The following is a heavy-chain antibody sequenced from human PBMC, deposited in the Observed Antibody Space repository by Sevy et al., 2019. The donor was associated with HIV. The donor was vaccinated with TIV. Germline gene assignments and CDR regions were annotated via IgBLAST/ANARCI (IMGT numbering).Heavy chain of an antibody. D-gene: IGHD1-1*01. V-gene: IGHV3-15*01. CDR3: TTDLENQLERYYFNY. CDR1: EFIFTNAW. Sequence: GGSLRLSCAASEFIFTNAWMSWVRQAPGKGLEWVGRIKSKTNGGTTDYAAPVEGRFTISRDDSKKTLYLQMNSLKTEDTAVYYCTTDLENQLERYYFNYWGQGTLVPVSP. J-gene: IGHJ4*02. CDR2: IKSKTNGGTT.